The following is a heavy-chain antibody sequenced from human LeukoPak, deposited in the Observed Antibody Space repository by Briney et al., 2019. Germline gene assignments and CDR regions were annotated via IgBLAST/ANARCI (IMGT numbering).Heavy chain of an antibody. D-gene: IGHD2-21*02. Sequence: GASVKVSCKASGNTFTSYYMHWVRQAPGQGLEWMGIINPSGGSTSYAQKFQGRVTMTRDTSTSTVYMELSSLRSEDTAVYYCARAGSDYCGGDCPKFDYWGQGTLVTVSS. CDR1: GNTFTSYY. CDR2: INPSGGST. CDR3: ARAGSDYCGGDCPKFDY. V-gene: IGHV1-46*01. J-gene: IGHJ4*02.